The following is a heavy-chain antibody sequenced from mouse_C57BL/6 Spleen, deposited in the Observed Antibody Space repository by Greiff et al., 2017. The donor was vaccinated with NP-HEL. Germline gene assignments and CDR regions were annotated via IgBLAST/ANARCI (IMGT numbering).Heavy chain of an antibody. CDR2: ISSGGRYT. Sequence: EVHLVESGGDLMKPGGSLKLSCAASGFTFSSYGMSWVRQTPDKRLEWVATISSGGRYTYYPDSVKGRFTISRDNAKNTLYLQMSSLKSEDTAMYYCARPYYYGSSYWFAYWGQGTLVTVSA. CDR3: ARPYYYGSSYWFAY. J-gene: IGHJ3*01. D-gene: IGHD1-1*01. V-gene: IGHV5-6*01. CDR1: GFTFSSYG.